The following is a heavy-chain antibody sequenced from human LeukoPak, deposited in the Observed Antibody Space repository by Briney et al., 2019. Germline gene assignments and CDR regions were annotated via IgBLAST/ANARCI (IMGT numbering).Heavy chain of an antibody. CDR3: AREMATPSRAFDI. V-gene: IGHV3-21*05. Sequence: GGSLRLSCAGSGFTFSRYSMNWVRQAPGKGLEWVSYISSSSSYTNYADSVKGRFTISRDNAKNSLYLQMNSLRAEDTAVYYCAREMATPSRAFDIWGQGTMVTVSS. CDR2: ISSSSSYT. J-gene: IGHJ3*02. D-gene: IGHD5-24*01. CDR1: GFTFSRYS.